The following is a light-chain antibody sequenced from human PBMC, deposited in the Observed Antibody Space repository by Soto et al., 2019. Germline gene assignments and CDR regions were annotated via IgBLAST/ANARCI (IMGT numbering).Light chain of an antibody. CDR3: QQYNNWPPT. Sequence: EIVMTQSPATLSVSPGERATLSCRASQSVSSNLAWYQQKPGQAPRLLIYGASTRATGILARFSGIRSATDFTLTISSLQSEDFALYYCQQYNNWPPTFGQGTRLEIK. CDR2: GAS. V-gene: IGKV3-15*01. CDR1: QSVSSN. J-gene: IGKJ5*01.